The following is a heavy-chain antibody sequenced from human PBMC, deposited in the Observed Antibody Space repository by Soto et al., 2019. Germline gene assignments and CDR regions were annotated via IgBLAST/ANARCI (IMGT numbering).Heavy chain of an antibody. CDR1: GGSISSYY. Sequence: SETLSLTCTVSGGSISSYYWGWMRQPPGKGLEWIASFFIGGNTYYNPSLKSRVTISVDTSKNQFSLKLSSVTAPDTAVYYCARFNSGSYYEAFDIWGQGTMVTVSS. CDR2: FFIGGNT. CDR3: ARFNSGSYYEAFDI. V-gene: IGHV4-39*07. D-gene: IGHD1-26*01. J-gene: IGHJ3*02.